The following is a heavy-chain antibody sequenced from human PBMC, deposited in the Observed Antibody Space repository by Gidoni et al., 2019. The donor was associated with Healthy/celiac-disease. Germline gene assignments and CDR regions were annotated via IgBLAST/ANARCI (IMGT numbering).Heavy chain of an antibody. D-gene: IGHD3-22*01. V-gene: IGHV1-3*01. CDR3: ARGDSSGYYYACDAFDF. CDR1: GYPSPTHA. Sequence: QVQLVQSGAEVKKPGASVKVSCKASGYPSPTHALHWVRQAPGQRLEWMGLLNAGNGNTKYSQKFQGRVTITRDTSASTAYMELRSLRSEDTAVDYCARGDSSGYYYACDAFDFWGQGTMVTVSS. CDR2: LNAGNGNT. J-gene: IGHJ3*01.